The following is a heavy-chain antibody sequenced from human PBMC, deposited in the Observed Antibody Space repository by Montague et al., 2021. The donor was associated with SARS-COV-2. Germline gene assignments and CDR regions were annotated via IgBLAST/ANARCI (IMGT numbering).Heavy chain of an antibody. Sequence: SETLSLTCTVSGGSISSYYWSWIRQPPGKRLEWIGYIYFSGSTDYNPALKSRVTTSVDTSKNQFSLRLSSLTAADTAVYYCARHGRFSVIVNTPRGAFDIWGPGTMVTVSS. CDR2: IYFSGST. V-gene: IGHV4-59*08. CDR1: GGSISSYY. D-gene: IGHD3-22*01. CDR3: ARHGRFSVIVNTPRGAFDI. J-gene: IGHJ3*02.